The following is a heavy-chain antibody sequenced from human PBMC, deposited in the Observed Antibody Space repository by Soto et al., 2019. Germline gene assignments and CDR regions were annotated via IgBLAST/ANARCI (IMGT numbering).Heavy chain of an antibody. J-gene: IGHJ6*02. V-gene: IGHV3-30-3*02. D-gene: IGHD6-6*01. Sequence: VQLVESGGGVVQPGRSLRLSCVGSGFTFSSYDIHWVRQAPGKGLEWVAVISYGGNNKYYADSVKGRFTISRDNSKNTLYLQMDSLRAEDTAVYYCAKESEHSSSLYYYYGMDVWGQGTTVTVSS. CDR1: GFTFSSYD. CDR3: AKESEHSSSLYYYYGMDV. CDR2: ISYGGNNK.